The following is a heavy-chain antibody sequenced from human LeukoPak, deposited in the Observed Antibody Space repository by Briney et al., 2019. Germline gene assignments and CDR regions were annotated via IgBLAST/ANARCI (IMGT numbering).Heavy chain of an antibody. Sequence: PGGSLRLSCAASGFTFSNNAMTWVRQAPGKGLEWVSGITGSGVGTHYADSVKGRFTISRDNSKNTLYLQMNSLRAEDTAVYYCAKNLPPTYYYDSSGYSVVDYWGQGTLVTVSS. CDR1: GFTFSNNA. J-gene: IGHJ4*02. V-gene: IGHV3-23*01. CDR2: ITGSGVGT. CDR3: AKNLPPTYYYDSSGYSVVDY. D-gene: IGHD3-22*01.